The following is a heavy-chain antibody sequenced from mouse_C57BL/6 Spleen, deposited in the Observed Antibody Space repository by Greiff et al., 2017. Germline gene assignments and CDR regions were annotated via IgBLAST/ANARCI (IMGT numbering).Heavy chain of an antibody. J-gene: IGHJ4*01. CDR3: TRGEYSPYAMDY. CDR1: GFTFSSYA. V-gene: IGHV5-9-1*02. D-gene: IGHD2-12*01. Sequence: EVQRVESGEGLVKPGGSLKLSCAASGFTFSSYAMSWVRQTPEKRLEWVAYISSGGDYIYYADTVKGRFTISRDNARNTLYLQMSSLKSEDTAMYYCTRGEYSPYAMDYWGQGTSVTVSS. CDR2: ISSGGDYI.